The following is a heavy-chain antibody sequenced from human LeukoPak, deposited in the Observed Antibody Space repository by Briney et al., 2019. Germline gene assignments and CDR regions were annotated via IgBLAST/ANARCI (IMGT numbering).Heavy chain of an antibody. J-gene: IGHJ5*02. V-gene: IGHV3-23*01. CDR1: GFTFSSYA. D-gene: IGHD2-2*01. Sequence: GGSLRLSCAASGFTFSSYAMSWVRQAPGKGLEWVSTISGSGGSTYYADSVKGRFTISRDNSKNTLYLQMNSLRAEDTAVYYCAGSSDIVVVPAAGWYNWFDPWGQGTLVTVSS. CDR3: AGSSDIVVVPAAGWYNWFDP. CDR2: ISGSGGST.